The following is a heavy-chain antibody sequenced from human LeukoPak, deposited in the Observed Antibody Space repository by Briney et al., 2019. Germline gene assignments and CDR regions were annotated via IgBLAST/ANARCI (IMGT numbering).Heavy chain of an antibody. J-gene: IGHJ4*02. CDR1: GGSFSGYY. CDR2: INHSGST. CDR3: ARHRSPVYYDCSGYYTHRGYYFDY. D-gene: IGHD3-22*01. Sequence: PSETLSLTCAVYGGSFSGYYWSWIRQPPGKGLEWIGEINHSGSTNYNPSLKSRVTISVDTSKNQFSLKLSSVTAADTAVYYCARHRSPVYYDCSGYYTHRGYYFDYWGQGTLVTVSS. V-gene: IGHV4-34*01.